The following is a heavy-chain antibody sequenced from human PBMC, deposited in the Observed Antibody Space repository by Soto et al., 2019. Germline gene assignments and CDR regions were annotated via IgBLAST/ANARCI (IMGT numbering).Heavy chain of an antibody. Sequence: GGSLRLSCAASGFTFSTYAMTWVRHAPGKGLEWVAIISSSGDGTYYVDSVKGRFTISRDNSRNTLNLQMNSLRAEDTAVYYCAKNGDFWSWGMDVWGQGTTVTVSS. D-gene: IGHD3-3*01. J-gene: IGHJ6*02. CDR1: GFTFSTYA. CDR3: AKNGDFWSWGMDV. V-gene: IGHV3-23*01. CDR2: ISSSGDGT.